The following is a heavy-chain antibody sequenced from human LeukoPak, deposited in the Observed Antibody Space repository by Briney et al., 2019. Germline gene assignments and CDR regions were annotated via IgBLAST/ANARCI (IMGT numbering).Heavy chain of an antibody. CDR1: EFTFSDYW. Sequence: GGSLRLSCAASEFTFSDYWMGWVRQAPGKGLEWVANIKQDGSEESYVDSVKGRFTISRDNAKKSLSLQLNSLRADDTAVYYCAKESSLTYLGEFLIWAEYWGQGTLVTVSS. CDR3: AKESSLTYLGEFLIWAEY. J-gene: IGHJ4*02. CDR2: IKQDGSEE. V-gene: IGHV3-7*03. D-gene: IGHD2/OR15-2a*01.